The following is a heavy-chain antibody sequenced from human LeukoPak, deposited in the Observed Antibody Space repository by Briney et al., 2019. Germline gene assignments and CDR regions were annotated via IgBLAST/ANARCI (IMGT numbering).Heavy chain of an antibody. CDR1: GFTFSSCE. CDR3: AREGYYDSSGYYDFDY. J-gene: IGHJ4*02. V-gene: IGHV3-48*03. Sequence: GGSLRLSCAASGFTFSSCEMNWVRQAPGKGLEWVSYISSSGSTIYYADSVKGRFTISRDNAKNSLYLQMNSLRAEDTAVYYCAREGYYDSSGYYDFDYWGQGTLVTVSS. CDR2: ISSSGSTI. D-gene: IGHD3-22*01.